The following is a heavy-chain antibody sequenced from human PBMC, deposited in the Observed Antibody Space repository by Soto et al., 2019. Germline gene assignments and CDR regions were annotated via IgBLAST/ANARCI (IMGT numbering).Heavy chain of an antibody. Sequence: EVQLLESGGGLVQPGGSLRLSCAASGFTFSSYAMSWVRQAPGKGLEWVSAISGSGGSTYYADSVKGRFTIARDNSKNTLYLQMNSLRAEDTAVYYCASAAREYYYYGMDVWGQGTTVTVSS. J-gene: IGHJ6*02. V-gene: IGHV3-23*01. CDR3: ASAAREYYYYGMDV. CDR1: GFTFSSYA. CDR2: ISGSGGST.